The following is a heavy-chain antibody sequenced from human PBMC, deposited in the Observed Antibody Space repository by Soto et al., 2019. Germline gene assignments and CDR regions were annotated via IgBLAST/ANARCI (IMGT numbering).Heavy chain of an antibody. CDR2: IRGNGATT. CDR1: GFTFSGYA. Sequence: LRLSCAASGFTFSGYAMSWVRQAPGKGLEWVSAIRGNGATTFYADSVRGRFTISRDNSKNTLYLQMNSLRAEDTAVYYCAKDDGRTLYFDYWGQGTQVTVSS. V-gene: IGHV3-23*01. CDR3: AKDDGRTLYFDY. D-gene: IGHD6-25*01. J-gene: IGHJ4*02.